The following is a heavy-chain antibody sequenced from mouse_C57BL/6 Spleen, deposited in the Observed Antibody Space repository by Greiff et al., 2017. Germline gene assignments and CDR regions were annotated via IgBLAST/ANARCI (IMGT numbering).Heavy chain of an antibody. J-gene: IGHJ4*01. Sequence: DVQLVESGGGLVQPGGSLSLSCAASGFTFTDYYMSWVRQPPGKTLEWMGFIRNKANGYTTEYSASVKGRFTISRDNTQSILYLQMNSLRSEVSATYCYARYKGLDYWGQGTSVTVSS. CDR2: IRNKANGYTT. CDR1: GFTFTDYY. V-gene: IGHV7-3*01. CDR3: ARYKGLDY.